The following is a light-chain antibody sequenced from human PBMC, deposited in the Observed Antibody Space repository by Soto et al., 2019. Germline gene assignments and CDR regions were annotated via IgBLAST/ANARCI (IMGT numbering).Light chain of an antibody. Sequence: EVVLTQSPVTLSLSPGERATLSCRASQSFRGLLAWYQQKPGQAPRLLIYDAYNRATGIPPRFSGSGSGTDFTLTISSLEPEDSAVYYCQQRHGWPNTFGQGTRLEI. CDR3: QQRHGWPNT. V-gene: IGKV3-11*01. J-gene: IGKJ5*01. CDR2: DAY. CDR1: QSFRGL.